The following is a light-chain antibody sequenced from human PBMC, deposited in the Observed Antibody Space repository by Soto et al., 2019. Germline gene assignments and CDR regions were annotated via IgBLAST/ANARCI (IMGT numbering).Light chain of an antibody. V-gene: IGKV1-39*01. Sequence: DIQMTQSPSSLSASVGDRVIITCRASQSISSYLNWYQQKPGKAPKFLIYAASSLQSGVPSRFSGSGSGTDFTLTISSLQPEDFATYFGQQSFSTPYTFGQGTKLEIK. J-gene: IGKJ2*01. CDR2: AAS. CDR1: QSISSY. CDR3: QQSFSTPYT.